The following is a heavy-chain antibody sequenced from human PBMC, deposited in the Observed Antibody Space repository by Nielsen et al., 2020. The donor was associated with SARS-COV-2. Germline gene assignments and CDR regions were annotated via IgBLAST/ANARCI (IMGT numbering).Heavy chain of an antibody. Sequence: SETLSLTCTVSGGSISSGDYYWSWIRQPPGKGLEWIGYIYYSGSTYYNPSLKSRVTISVDTSKNQFSLKLSSVTAADTAVYYCARVHRQRQRLRYFDWSELGYFDYWGQGTLVTVSS. J-gene: IGHJ4*02. D-gene: IGHD3-9*01. V-gene: IGHV4-30-4*01. CDR2: IYYSGST. CDR3: ARVHRQRQRLRYFDWSELGYFDY. CDR1: GGSISSGDYY.